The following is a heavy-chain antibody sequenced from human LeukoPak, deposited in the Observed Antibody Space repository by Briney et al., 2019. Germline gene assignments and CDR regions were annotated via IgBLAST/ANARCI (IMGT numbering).Heavy chain of an antibody. J-gene: IGHJ6*03. CDR3: ARASLPMFDFWSGYDMDV. CDR1: DGSISSYY. CDR2: IYYSGST. D-gene: IGHD3-3*01. Sequence: SETLSLTCTVSDGSISSYYWSWIRQPPGKGLEWIGYIYYSGSTNYNPSLKSRVTISVDTSKNQFSLKLSSVTAADTAVYYCARASLPMFDFWSGYDMDVWGKGTTVTVSS. V-gene: IGHV4-59*01.